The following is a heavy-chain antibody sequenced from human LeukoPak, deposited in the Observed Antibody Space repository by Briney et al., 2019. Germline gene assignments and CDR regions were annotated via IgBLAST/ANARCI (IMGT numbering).Heavy chain of an antibody. CDR2: ISSSGSTI. V-gene: IGHV3-48*04. D-gene: IGHD3-10*01. CDR3: ARDRRDHGQLFDY. CDR1: GFTFSSYS. J-gene: IGHJ4*02. Sequence: PGGSLRLSCAASGFTFSSYSMNWVRQAPGKGLEWVSYISSSGSTIYYADSVKGRFTISRDNAKNSLYLQMNSLRAEDTAVYYCARDRRDHGQLFDYWGQGTLVTVSS.